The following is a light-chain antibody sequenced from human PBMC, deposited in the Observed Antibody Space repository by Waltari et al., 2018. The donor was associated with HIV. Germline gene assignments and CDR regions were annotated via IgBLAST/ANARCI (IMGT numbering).Light chain of an antibody. CDR3: QVWDSSSDRGV. V-gene: IGLV3-21*02. J-gene: IGLJ3*02. CDR2: DDA. Sequence: SYVLAQPPSVSVATGQAARSTCGGNNLGGQSVHWYQQKPGQAPLLVLYDDADRPSGIPERFSGSNSGDTATLTISRVEVGDEADYYCQVWDSSSDRGVFGGGTKLTVL. CDR1: NLGGQS.